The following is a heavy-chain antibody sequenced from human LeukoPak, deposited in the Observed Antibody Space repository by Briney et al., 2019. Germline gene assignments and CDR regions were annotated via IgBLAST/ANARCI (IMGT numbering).Heavy chain of an antibody. Sequence: PWASVKVSCKASGYTFTSYAMNWVRQAPGQGLEWMGLINTNTGNPTYAQGFTGRFVFSLDTSVSTAYLQISSLKAEDTAVYYCARGPLGIAAAADYWGQGTLVTVSS. D-gene: IGHD6-13*01. J-gene: IGHJ4*02. CDR1: GYTFTSYA. CDR3: ARGPLGIAAAADY. V-gene: IGHV7-4-1*02. CDR2: INTNTGNP.